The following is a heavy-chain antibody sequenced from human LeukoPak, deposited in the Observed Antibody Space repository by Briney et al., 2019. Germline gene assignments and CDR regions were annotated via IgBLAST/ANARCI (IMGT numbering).Heavy chain of an antibody. D-gene: IGHD5-18*01. J-gene: IGHJ6*02. V-gene: IGHV3-53*01. Sequence: GGSLRLSCAASGFTVSSNYMSWVRQAPGEGLEWVSVIYSGGSTYYADSVKGRFTISRDNSKNTLYLQMNSLRAEDTAVYYCARARRIQLWPYYYGMDVWGQGTTVTVSS. CDR3: ARARRIQLWPYYYGMDV. CDR1: GFTVSSNY. CDR2: IYSGGST.